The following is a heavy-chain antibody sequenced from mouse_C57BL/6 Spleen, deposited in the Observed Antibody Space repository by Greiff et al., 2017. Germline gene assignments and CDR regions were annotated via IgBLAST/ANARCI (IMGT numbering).Heavy chain of an antibody. CDR1: GYTFTSYT. CDR3: ARAYYSNYWYFDV. V-gene: IGHV1-4*01. J-gene: IGHJ1*03. Sequence: QVQLKESGAELARPGASVKMSCKASGYTFTSYTMHWVKQRPGQGLEWIGYINPSRGYTKYNQKFKDKATLTADKSSSTAYMQLSSLTSEDSAVXYCARAYYSNYWYFDVWGTGTTVTVP. CDR2: INPSRGYT. D-gene: IGHD2-5*01.